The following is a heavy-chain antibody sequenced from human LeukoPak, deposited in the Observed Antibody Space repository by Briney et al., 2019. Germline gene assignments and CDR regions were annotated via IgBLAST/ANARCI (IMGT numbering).Heavy chain of an antibody. J-gene: IGHJ4*02. V-gene: IGHV3-30*02. D-gene: IGHD6-25*01. CDR3: AKSSIMFAAGRLGSIDF. CDR1: GFAFNDFA. Sequence: PGGSLRLSCAASGFAFNDFAIYWVRQAPGKGLDWVALIRRDGSHKYYAHSIKGRFTISRDNSKNTLYLQMSSLRAEDTAVYYCAKSSIMFAAGRLGSIDFWGQGTLVTVSS. CDR2: IRRDGSHK.